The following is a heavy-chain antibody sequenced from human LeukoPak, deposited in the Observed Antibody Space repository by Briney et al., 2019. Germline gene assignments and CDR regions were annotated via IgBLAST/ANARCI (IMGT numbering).Heavy chain of an antibody. J-gene: IGHJ4*02. D-gene: IGHD2-15*01. V-gene: IGHV3-74*01. CDR1: GFTFSNYW. CDR2: IKRDGSRT. CDR3: ARELPFDY. Sequence: GGSLRLSCAASGFTFSNYWMHWVRQAPGKGLVWVSRIKRDGSRTDYADSVKGRFTISRDNAKNTLYLRMNSLRAEDTAVYYCARELPFDYWGQGTLVTVSS.